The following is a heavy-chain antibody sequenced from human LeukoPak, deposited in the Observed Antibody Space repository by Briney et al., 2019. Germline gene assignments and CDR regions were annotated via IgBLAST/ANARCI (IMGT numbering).Heavy chain of an antibody. CDR2: ISAYNGNT. D-gene: IGHD2-2*01. CDR3: ARDIQPTQGPSIVVVPAAGPLFDY. Sequence: ASVKVSCKASGYTFTSYGISWVRQAPGQGLEWMGWISAYNGNTNYAQKLQGRVTMTTDTSTSTAYMELRSLRSDDTAVYYCARDIQPTQGPSIVVVPAAGPLFDYWGQGTLVTVSS. V-gene: IGHV1-18*01. J-gene: IGHJ4*02. CDR1: GYTFTSYG.